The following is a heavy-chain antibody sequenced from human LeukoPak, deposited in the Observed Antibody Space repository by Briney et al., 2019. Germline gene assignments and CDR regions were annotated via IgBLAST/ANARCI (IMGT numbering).Heavy chain of an antibody. V-gene: IGHV5-51*01. J-gene: IGHJ3*01. CDR1: GYIFTRYW. CDR3: ARHRDSSGFPAAFDL. D-gene: IGHD3-22*01. CDR2: IYPGQSNL. Sequence: GESLKISCKGSGYIFTRYWIGWVRQMPGRGLEGMGIIYPGQSNLRYSPSFQGQVSISADKSISPAYLQWSSLQASDTAMYYCARHRDSSGFPAAFDLWGQGTLVTVSS.